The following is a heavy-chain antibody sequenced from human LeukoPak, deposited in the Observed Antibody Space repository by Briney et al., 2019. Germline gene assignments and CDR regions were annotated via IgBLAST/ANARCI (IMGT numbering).Heavy chain of an antibody. D-gene: IGHD2-2*01. CDR2: ISGSGGTT. Sequence: GGSLRLSCAASGFTFSSYAMSWVREAPGKGLEWVSAISGSGGTTFYADSVKGRFTISRDNSKNTLYLHMDRLGTEDTAVYYCASMPSTEIYYFYYMDVWGKGTTVTVSS. V-gene: IGHV3-23*01. CDR3: ASMPSTEIYYFYYMDV. CDR1: GFTFSSYA. J-gene: IGHJ6*03.